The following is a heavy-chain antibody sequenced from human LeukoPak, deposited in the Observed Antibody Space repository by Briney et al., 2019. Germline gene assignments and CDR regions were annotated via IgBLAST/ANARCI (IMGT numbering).Heavy chain of an antibody. D-gene: IGHD6-19*01. CDR3: ARAHHSNGWFFDY. V-gene: IGHV3-7*01. Sequence: GGSLGLSCAASGFTFSSYWMSWVRQAPGKGLEWVANIKQDGSEKYYVDSVKGRFTISRDNAKNSLYLQMNSLRAEDTAVYYCARAHHSNGWFFDYWGQGTLVTVSS. CDR2: IKQDGSEK. J-gene: IGHJ4*02. CDR1: GFTFSSYW.